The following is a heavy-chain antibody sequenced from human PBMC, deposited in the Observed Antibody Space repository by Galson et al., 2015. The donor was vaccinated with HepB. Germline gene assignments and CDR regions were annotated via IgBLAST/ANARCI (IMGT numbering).Heavy chain of an antibody. D-gene: IGHD3-22*01. Sequence: SVKVSCKASGYTFTNYAVSWVRQAPGQGLEWMGGIIPIFGTANYAQKFQGRVTITADKSTSTAYMELSSLRSEDTAVYYCARGGVVITTGLGAKTSFDYWGQGTLVTVSS. V-gene: IGHV1-69*06. J-gene: IGHJ4*02. CDR3: ARGGVVITTGLGAKTSFDY. CDR1: GYTFTNYA. CDR2: IIPIFGTA.